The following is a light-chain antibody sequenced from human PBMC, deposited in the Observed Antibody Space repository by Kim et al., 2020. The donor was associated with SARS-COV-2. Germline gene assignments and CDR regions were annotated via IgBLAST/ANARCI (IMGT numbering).Light chain of an antibody. Sequence: VSPGQTASFTCSGDKLGDKYTSWYQQRPGQPPVLVIYQDTKRPSGIPERFSGSNSGNTATLTISEAQAMDEADYYCQAWDSSTVVFGGGTQLTVL. V-gene: IGLV3-1*01. CDR3: QAWDSSTVV. J-gene: IGLJ3*02. CDR1: KLGDKY. CDR2: QDT.